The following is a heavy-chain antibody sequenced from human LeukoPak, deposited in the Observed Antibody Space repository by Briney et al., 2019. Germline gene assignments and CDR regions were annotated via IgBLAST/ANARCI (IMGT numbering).Heavy chain of an antibody. Sequence: PSETLSLTCTVSVGSLSSSSYYWGCIRQPPGKGLEWIGSIYYSGSTYYSPSLKNRVTISVNTTKYQFSLKLSSVTAADTAVYYCAREKMNLCIAAAGTGYNWFDPWGQGTLVTVSS. V-gene: IGHV4-39*07. D-gene: IGHD6-13*01. J-gene: IGHJ5*02. CDR2: IYYSGST. CDR3: AREKMNLCIAAAGTGYNWFDP. CDR1: VGSLSSSSYY.